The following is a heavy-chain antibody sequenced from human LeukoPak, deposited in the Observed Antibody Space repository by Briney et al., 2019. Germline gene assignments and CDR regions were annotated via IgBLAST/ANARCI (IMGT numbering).Heavy chain of an antibody. CDR3: ARDTYYYDSSGYWADY. Sequence: SETLSLTCTVSGYSISNGYYWGWIRQPPGKGLEWIGSMFHSGSTDYNPSLKSRVTMSVDTSKNQFSLKLSSVTAADTAVYYCARDTYYYDSSGYWADYWGQGTLVTVSS. CDR2: MFHSGST. CDR1: GYSISNGYY. D-gene: IGHD3-22*01. V-gene: IGHV4-38-2*02. J-gene: IGHJ4*02.